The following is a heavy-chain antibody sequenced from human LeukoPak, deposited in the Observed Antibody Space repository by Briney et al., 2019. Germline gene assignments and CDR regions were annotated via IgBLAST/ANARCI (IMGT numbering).Heavy chain of an antibody. D-gene: IGHD6-6*01. J-gene: IGHJ4*02. Sequence: SETLSLTCTVSGGSISSFYWGWIRQPPGKRLEWIGYIYYSGSTNYNPSLKSRVTISVDTSKNQFSLKLSSVTAADTAVYYCTRDYSSSYYFDTWGQGTLVTVSS. CDR2: IYYSGST. CDR1: GGSISSFY. CDR3: TRDYSSSYYFDT. V-gene: IGHV4-59*01.